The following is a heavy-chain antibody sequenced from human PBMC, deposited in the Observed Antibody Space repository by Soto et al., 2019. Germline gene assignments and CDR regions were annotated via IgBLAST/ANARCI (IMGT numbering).Heavy chain of an antibody. CDR1: GFTFSEYW. V-gene: IGHV3-74*01. Sequence: EVQVEESGGGLVQPGGSLRLSCAASGFTFSEYWMHWVRQAPGKGLVWVSRLKGDASSTNYADSVKGRFTISRDNAKNTAYLEINSLRAEDTAVYYCARGARGYYYMDVWDKGTTVTVSS. CDR3: ARGARGYYYMDV. J-gene: IGHJ6*03. D-gene: IGHD3-3*01. CDR2: LKGDASST.